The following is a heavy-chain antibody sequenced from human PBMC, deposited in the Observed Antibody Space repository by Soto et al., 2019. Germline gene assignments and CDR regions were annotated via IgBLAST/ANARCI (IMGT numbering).Heavy chain of an antibody. CDR2: IDPSDSYT. Sequence: PGESLKISCKGSGYSFTSYWISWVRQMPGKGLEWMGRIDPSDSYTNYSPSFQGHVTISADKSISTAYLQWSSLKASDTAMYYCARHVESTSCYMFSGCYYCGMDVWGQGTTVTVSS. V-gene: IGHV5-10-1*01. J-gene: IGHJ6*02. D-gene: IGHD2-2*02. CDR1: GYSFTSYW. CDR3: ARHVESTSCYMFSGCYYCGMDV.